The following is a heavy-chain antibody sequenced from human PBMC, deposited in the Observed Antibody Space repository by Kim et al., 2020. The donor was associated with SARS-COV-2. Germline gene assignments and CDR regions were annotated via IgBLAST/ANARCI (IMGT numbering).Heavy chain of an antibody. D-gene: IGHD1-26*01. CDR1: GFNFRSLG. J-gene: IGHJ4*02. V-gene: IGHV3-33*01. CDR3: VREEAGAPSGY. Sequence: GGSLRLSCVASGFNFRSLGMHWVRQAPGKGLEWVAVIWYDGSKKYYADSVKGRFIVSRDNSRNTLFLQMNTLRAEDTGLYYCVREEAGAPSGYWGQGTRVIVSS. CDR2: IWYDGSKK.